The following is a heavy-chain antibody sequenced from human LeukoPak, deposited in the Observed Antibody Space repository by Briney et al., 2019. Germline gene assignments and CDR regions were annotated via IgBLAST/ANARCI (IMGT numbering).Heavy chain of an antibody. J-gene: IGHJ4*02. D-gene: IGHD6-13*01. CDR3: ATVHSSSWYFAIDY. CDR2: VDPEDGET. V-gene: IGHV1-69-2*01. CDR1: GYTFTDYY. Sequence: ASVKVSCXVSGYTFTDYYMHWVQQAPGKGLEWMALVDPEDGETIYAEKFQGRVTITADTSTDTAYMELSSLRSEDTAVYYCATVHSSSWYFAIDYWGQGTLVTVSS.